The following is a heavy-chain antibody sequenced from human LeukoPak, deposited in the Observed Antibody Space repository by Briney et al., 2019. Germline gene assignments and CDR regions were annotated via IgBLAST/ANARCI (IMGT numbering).Heavy chain of an antibody. V-gene: IGHV3-30*03. J-gene: IGHJ4*02. Sequence: GGSLRLSCAASGFTFSSYGMHWVRQAPGKGLEWVAVISYDGSNKYYADSVKGRFTISRDNSKNTLYLQKNSLRAEDTAVYYCAGVGRAPPFHYWGRETLSPVSS. CDR3: AGVGRAPPFHY. CDR2: ISYDGSNK. D-gene: IGHD6-13*01. CDR1: GFTFSSYG.